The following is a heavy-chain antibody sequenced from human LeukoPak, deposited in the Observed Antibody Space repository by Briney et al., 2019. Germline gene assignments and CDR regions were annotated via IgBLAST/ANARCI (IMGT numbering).Heavy chain of an antibody. V-gene: IGHV1-69*06. J-gene: IGHJ4*02. Sequence: SEKVPCKACVRIFRNYAMHWVRQAPAQGLEWMGGIIPFFDTTELAQTLQGKHKITPDISTNTNCVEMSGLKPDDTAVYFCARGRGREHRISGEIPFESWGQGSLVTDSS. CDR3: ARGRGREHRISGEIPFES. CDR1: VRIFRNYA. D-gene: IGHD7-27*01. CDR2: IIPFFDTT.